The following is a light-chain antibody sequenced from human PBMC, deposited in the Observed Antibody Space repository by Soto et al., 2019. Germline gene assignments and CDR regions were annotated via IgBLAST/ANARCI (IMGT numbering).Light chain of an antibody. Sequence: EIVLTQSPGILSLSQGERASLXXGASQSISSSFLAWYQQKPGQAPRLXIYGASSRATGIPDRFSGTGAETDFTLTISRLEPEDFAVYYCQQYDNSPITFGQGTRLEIK. J-gene: IGKJ5*01. CDR1: QSISSSF. CDR2: GAS. CDR3: QQYDNSPIT. V-gene: IGKV3-20*01.